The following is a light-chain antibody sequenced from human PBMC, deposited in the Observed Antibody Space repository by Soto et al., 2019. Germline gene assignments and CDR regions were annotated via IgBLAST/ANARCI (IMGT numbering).Light chain of an antibody. CDR1: QSVSSY. CDR2: DAS. J-gene: IGKJ5*01. CDR3: QQRSNWPIT. V-gene: IGKV3-11*01. Sequence: EIVLTHSPATLSLSPWEIATLSCRASQSVSSYFAWYQQKPGPAPRLLIYDASNRATGIPARFSGSGSGTDFTLTISSLEPEDFAVYYCQQRSNWPITFGHGTRLEIK.